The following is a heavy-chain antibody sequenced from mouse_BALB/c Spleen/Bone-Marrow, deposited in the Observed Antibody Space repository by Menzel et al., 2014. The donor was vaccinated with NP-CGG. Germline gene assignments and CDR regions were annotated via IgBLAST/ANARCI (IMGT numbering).Heavy chain of an antibody. D-gene: IGHD1-1*01. CDR3: ARFITSLVYFDY. V-gene: IGHV5-9-1*01. Sequence: EVMLVESGGGLVKPGGSLKLSCAASGFTFSSYAMSWVRLTPEKRLEWVATISSGGSYTYYPDSVKGRFTISRDNAKNTLYLQMSSLRSEDTAMYYCARFITSLVYFDYLGQGTTLTVSS. CDR1: GFTFSSYA. CDR2: ISSGGSYT. J-gene: IGHJ2*01.